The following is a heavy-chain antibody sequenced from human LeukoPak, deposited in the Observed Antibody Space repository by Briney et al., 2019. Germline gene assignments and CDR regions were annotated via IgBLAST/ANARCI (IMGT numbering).Heavy chain of an antibody. J-gene: IGHJ4*02. CDR2: IYHSGST. CDR1: GGSISSSSYY. V-gene: IGHV4-39*07. D-gene: IGHD3-10*01. Sequence: SETLSLTCTVSGGSISSSSYYWGWIRQPPGKGLEWIGSIYHSGSTYYNPSLKSRVTISVDTSKNQFSLKVNSVTAADSAVYFCARGRGSGSYYRGHYFDYWGQGTLVTVSS. CDR3: ARGRGSGSYYRGHYFDY.